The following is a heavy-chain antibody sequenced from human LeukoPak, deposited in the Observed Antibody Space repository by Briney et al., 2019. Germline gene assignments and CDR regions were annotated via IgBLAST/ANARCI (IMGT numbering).Heavy chain of an antibody. V-gene: IGHV4-59*11. Sequence: SETLSLTCTVSGVSIRSHYWIWIRQPPGKGLEWIGHISYSGSTNYNPSLKSRVTISVDTSKNQFSLRLSPVTAADTAVYYCARDGEGDEGWDYWGQGTLVTVSS. CDR1: GVSIRSHY. CDR3: ARDGEGDEGWDY. D-gene: IGHD7-27*01. CDR2: ISYSGST. J-gene: IGHJ4*02.